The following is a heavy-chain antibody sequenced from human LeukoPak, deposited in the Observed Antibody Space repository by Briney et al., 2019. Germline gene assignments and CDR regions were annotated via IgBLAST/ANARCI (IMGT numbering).Heavy chain of an antibody. D-gene: IGHD2-2*01. J-gene: IGHJ5*02. CDR3: ARGELGYCSSTSCYSRAWFDP. CDR2: INHSGST. V-gene: IGHV4-34*01. Sequence: SETLSLTCAVYGGSFSGYYWSWIRQPPGKGLEWIGEINHSGSTNYNPSLKSRVTISVDTSKNQFSLKLSSVTAADTAVYYYARGELGYCSSTSCYSRAWFDPWGQGTLVTVSS. CDR1: GGSFSGYY.